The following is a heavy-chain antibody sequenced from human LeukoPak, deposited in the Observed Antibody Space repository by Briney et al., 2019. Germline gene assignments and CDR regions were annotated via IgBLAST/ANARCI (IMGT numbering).Heavy chain of an antibody. J-gene: IGHJ4*02. CDR1: GGSISSRGYY. Sequence: PSETLSLTCTVSGGSISSRGYYWSWIRQPPGKGLEWIGYIYHSGSTYYNPSLKSRVTISVDRSKNQFSLKLSSVTAADTAVYYCARSDYDFWSGVDYWGQGTLVTVSS. V-gene: IGHV4-30-2*01. CDR2: IYHSGST. D-gene: IGHD3-3*01. CDR3: ARSDYDFWSGVDY.